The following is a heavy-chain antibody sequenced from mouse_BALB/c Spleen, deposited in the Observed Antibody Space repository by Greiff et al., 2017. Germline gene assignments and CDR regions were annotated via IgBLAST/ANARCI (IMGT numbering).Heavy chain of an antibody. Sequence: VQLQQSGAELVKPGASVKLSCTASGFNIKDTYMHWVKQRPEQGLEWIGRIDPANGNTKYDPKFQGKATITADTSSNTAYLQLSSLTSEDTAVYYCARSPISTVVGDWYFGVWGAGTTVTVSS. J-gene: IGHJ1*01. CDR1: GFNIKDTY. CDR2: IDPANGNT. V-gene: IGHV14-3*02. D-gene: IGHD1-1*01. CDR3: ARSPISTVVGDWYFGV.